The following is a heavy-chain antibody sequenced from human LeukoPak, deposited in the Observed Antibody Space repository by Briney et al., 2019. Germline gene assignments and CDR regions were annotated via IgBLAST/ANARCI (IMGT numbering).Heavy chain of an antibody. V-gene: IGHV1-8*01. Sequence: ASVKVSCKASGYTFTSYDLNWVRQATGQGLEWMGRMNPNSGNTGYAPKFQGRVTMTRNTSISTAYMELSSLRSEDTAVYYCARKGPANYYYYYMDVWGKGTSVSVSS. CDR3: ARKGPANYYYYYMDV. D-gene: IGHD2-2*01. CDR1: GYTFTSYD. J-gene: IGHJ6*03. CDR2: MNPNSGNT.